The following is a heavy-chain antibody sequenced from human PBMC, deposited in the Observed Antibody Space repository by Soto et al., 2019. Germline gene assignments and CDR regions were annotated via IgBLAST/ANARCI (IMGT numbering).Heavy chain of an antibody. CDR3: SRGGSSGLAY. CDR2: INNDGRTT. Sequence: EVQLVESGGGLIQPGGSLRLSCAASGFALSSYWMNWVRQSRGKGLVWVSHINNDGRTTNYANSVKGRFTISRDIAKNSLFLQLNSLRAEDTGISYCSRGGSSGLAYWGQGTLVTVSS. V-gene: IGHV3-74*01. CDR1: GFALSSYW. D-gene: IGHD2-15*01. J-gene: IGHJ4*02.